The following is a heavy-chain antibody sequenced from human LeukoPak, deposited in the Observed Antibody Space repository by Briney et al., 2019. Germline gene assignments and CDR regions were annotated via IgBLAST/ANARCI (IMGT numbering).Heavy chain of an antibody. CDR2: INHSGST. CDR3: ARGVIVVGSFDH. CDR1: GGSFSGYY. J-gene: IGHJ4*02. Sequence: SETLSLTCAVYGGSFSGYYWSWIRQPPGKGLEWIGEINHSGSTNYNPSLKSRVTISVDTSKNQFSLKLSSVTAADTAVYYCARGVIVVGSFDHWGQGTLVTVSS. V-gene: IGHV4-34*01. D-gene: IGHD3-22*01.